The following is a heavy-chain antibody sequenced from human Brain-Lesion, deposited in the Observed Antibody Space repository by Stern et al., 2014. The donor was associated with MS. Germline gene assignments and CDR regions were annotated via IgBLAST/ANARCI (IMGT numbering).Heavy chain of an antibody. V-gene: IGHV1-8*01. CDR1: GYTFSSYD. Sequence: VQLVQSGAEVKKPGASGKVSCKASGYTFSSYDITWVRQASGHGLEWMGWMNPYSGNTGYAQKFKGRVSMTSDPSISTVYMELTSLTSDDTAVYFCARAVRNQLLSEYWGQGTLVTVSS. J-gene: IGHJ4*02. D-gene: IGHD2-2*01. CDR3: ARAVRNQLLSEY. CDR2: MNPYSGNT.